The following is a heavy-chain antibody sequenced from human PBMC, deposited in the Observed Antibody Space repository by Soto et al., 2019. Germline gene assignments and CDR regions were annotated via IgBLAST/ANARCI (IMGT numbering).Heavy chain of an antibody. CDR2: IYYSGST. V-gene: IGHV4-31*03. D-gene: IGHD3-22*01. J-gene: IGHJ4*02. Sequence: KPSETLSLTCTVSGGSISSGGYYWSWIRQHPGKGLEWIGYIYYSGSTYYNPSLKSRVTISVVTSKNQFSLKLSSVTAADTAVYYCARAGYYYDSSGYYSDPFDYWGQGTLVTVSS. CDR3: ARAGYYYDSSGYYSDPFDY. CDR1: GGSISSGGYY.